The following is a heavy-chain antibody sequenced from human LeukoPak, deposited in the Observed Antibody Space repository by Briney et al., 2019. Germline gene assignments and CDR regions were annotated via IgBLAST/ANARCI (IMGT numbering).Heavy chain of an antibody. J-gene: IGHJ5*02. Sequence: SVKVSCKASGGTFSSYAISWVRQAPGQGLEWMGGIIPIFGTANYAQKFQGRVTITADESTSTAYMELSSLRSEDTAVYYCARDPVGDCSSTSCPMERWFDPWGQGTLVTVSS. CDR3: ARDPVGDCSSTSCPMERWFDP. D-gene: IGHD2-2*01. V-gene: IGHV1-69*13. CDR2: IIPIFGTA. CDR1: GGTFSSYA.